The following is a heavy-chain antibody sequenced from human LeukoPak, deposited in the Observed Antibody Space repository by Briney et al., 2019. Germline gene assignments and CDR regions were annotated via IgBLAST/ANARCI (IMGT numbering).Heavy chain of an antibody. V-gene: IGHV4-59*08. Sequence: SETLSLTCTVSGGSISSYYWSWIRQPPGKGLEWIGYIYYSGSTYYNPSLKSRVTISVDTSKNQFSLKLSSVTAADTAVYYCARRGSSSWCNWFDPWGQGTLVTVSS. J-gene: IGHJ5*02. CDR2: IYYSGST. CDR3: ARRGSSSWCNWFDP. CDR1: GGSISSYY. D-gene: IGHD6-13*01.